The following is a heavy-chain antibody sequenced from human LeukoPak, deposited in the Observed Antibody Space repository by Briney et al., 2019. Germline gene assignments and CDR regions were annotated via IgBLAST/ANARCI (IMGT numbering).Heavy chain of an antibody. D-gene: IGHD3-9*01. Sequence: PGRSLRLSCASSGFTFSSYGMHWVRQAPGKGLEWVAVISYDGSNKYYADSVKGRFTISRDNSKNTLYLQMNSLRADDTAVYYCAKGLRYSDNWGQGTLGTLSS. CDR2: ISYDGSNK. V-gene: IGHV3-30*18. J-gene: IGHJ4*02. CDR3: AKGLRYSDN. CDR1: GFTFSSYG.